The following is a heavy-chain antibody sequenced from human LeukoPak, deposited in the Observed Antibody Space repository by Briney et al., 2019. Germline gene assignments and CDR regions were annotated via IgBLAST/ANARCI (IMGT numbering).Heavy chain of an antibody. CDR2: IYYSGST. D-gene: IGHD3-16*01. CDR1: GGSISSSSYY. Sequence: SETLSLTCTVSGGSISSSSYYWGWIRQPPGKGLEWIGSIYYSGSTYYNPSLKSRVTISVDTSKNQFSLKLSSVTAADTAVYYCASLRGEQGEAGYWGQGTLVTVSS. J-gene: IGHJ4*02. V-gene: IGHV4-39*07. CDR3: ASLRGEQGEAGY.